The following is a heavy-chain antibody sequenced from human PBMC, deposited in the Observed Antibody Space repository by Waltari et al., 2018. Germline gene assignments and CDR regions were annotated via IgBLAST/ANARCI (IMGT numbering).Heavy chain of an antibody. V-gene: IGHV4-59*01. CDR3: AGLKTPHNWFDP. CDR2: IYYSGNT. Sequence: QVQLQESGPGLVKPSETLSLTCTVSGGSISSYYWSWIRQPPGKGLEWIGYIYYSGNTNYNPSLKSRVTISVDTSKNQFSLKLSSVTAADTAVYYCAGLKTPHNWFDPWGQGTLVTVSS. J-gene: IGHJ5*02. CDR1: GGSISSYY.